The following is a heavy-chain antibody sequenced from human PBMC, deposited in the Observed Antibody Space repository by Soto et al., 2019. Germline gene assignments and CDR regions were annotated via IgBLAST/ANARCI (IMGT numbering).Heavy chain of an antibody. Sequence: GGSLRLSCAASGFTFSSYGMHWVRQAPGKGLEWVAVISYDGSNKYYADSVKGRFTISRDNSKNTLYLQMNSLRAEDTAVYYCAKGRTRYSYGYRYFDYWGQGTLVTVSS. CDR2: ISYDGSNK. V-gene: IGHV3-30*18. CDR1: GFTFSSYG. J-gene: IGHJ4*02. CDR3: AKGRTRYSYGYRYFDY. D-gene: IGHD5-18*01.